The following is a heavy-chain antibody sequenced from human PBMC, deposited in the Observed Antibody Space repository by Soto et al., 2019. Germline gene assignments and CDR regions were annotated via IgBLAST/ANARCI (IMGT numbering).Heavy chain of an antibody. CDR1: GFTFSSYS. CDR2: ISSSSSYI. CDR3: ARAFSGWQYYFDY. V-gene: IGHV3-21*01. Sequence: EVQLVESGGGLVQPGGSLRLSCAASGFTFSSYSMNWVRQAPGKGLEWVSSISSSSSYIYYADSVKGRFTISRDNAKNSLYLQMNSLRAEDTAVYYCARAFSGWQYYFDYWGQGTLVTVSS. J-gene: IGHJ4*02. D-gene: IGHD6-19*01.